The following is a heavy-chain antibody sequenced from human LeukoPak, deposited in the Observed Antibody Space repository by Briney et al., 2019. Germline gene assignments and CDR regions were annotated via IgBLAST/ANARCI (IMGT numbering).Heavy chain of an antibody. V-gene: IGHV3-23*01. D-gene: IGHD6-13*01. Sequence: PGGSLRLSCAASGFTLSNYGMSWVRLAPGEGLEWVSAIRGSGGTTYYADSLKGRFTISRDNSKNTLYLQMNSLRAEDTAVYYCARGGYSSRRGWFDSWGQGTLVTVSS. CDR2: IRGSGGTT. J-gene: IGHJ5*01. CDR1: GFTLSNYG. CDR3: ARGGYSSRRGWFDS.